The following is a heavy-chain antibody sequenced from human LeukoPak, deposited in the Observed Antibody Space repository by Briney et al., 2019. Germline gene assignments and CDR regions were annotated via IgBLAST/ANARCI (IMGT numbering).Heavy chain of an antibody. D-gene: IGHD6-25*01. Sequence: PGGSLRLSCAASGFTFSDYYMSWIRQAPGKGLEWVSYISSSGSTIYYADSVKGRFTISRDNAKNSLYLQMNSLRAEDTAVYYCARARQRSGYYYYYYGMDVWGQGTTVTVSS. CDR2: ISSSGSTI. J-gene: IGHJ6*02. CDR3: ARARQRSGYYYYYYGMDV. V-gene: IGHV3-11*01. CDR1: GFTFSDYY.